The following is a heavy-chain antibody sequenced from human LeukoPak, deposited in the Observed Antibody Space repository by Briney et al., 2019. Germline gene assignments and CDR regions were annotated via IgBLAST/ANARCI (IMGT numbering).Heavy chain of an antibody. J-gene: IGHJ4*02. CDR1: GFTFSSHG. CDR3: ARDGGYHSSGPFDY. D-gene: IGHD3-22*01. Sequence: PGGSLRLSCAASGFTFSSHGMHWVRQAPGKGLEWVSIIWYDGSDKYYKDSVKGRFTISRDNSKNTVYLQMNSLRAEDTAVYYCARDGGYHSSGPFDYWGQGTLVTVSS. CDR2: IWYDGSDK. V-gene: IGHV3-30*02.